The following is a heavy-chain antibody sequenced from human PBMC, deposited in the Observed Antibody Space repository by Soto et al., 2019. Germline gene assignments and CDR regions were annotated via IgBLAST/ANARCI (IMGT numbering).Heavy chain of an antibody. V-gene: IGHV3-33*01. J-gene: IGHJ6*02. Sequence: GGSLRLSCAASGFTFSSYGMHWVRQAPGKGLEWVAVIWYDGSNKYYADSVKGRFTISRDNSKNTLYLQMNSLRAEDTAVYYCARLLYDSSGYYYVSYYYGMDVWGQGTTVTVSS. CDR3: ARLLYDSSGYYYVSYYYGMDV. CDR2: IWYDGSNK. CDR1: GFTFSSYG. D-gene: IGHD3-22*01.